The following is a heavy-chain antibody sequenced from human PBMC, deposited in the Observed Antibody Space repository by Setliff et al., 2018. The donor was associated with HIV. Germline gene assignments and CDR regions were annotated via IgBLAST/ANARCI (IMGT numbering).Heavy chain of an antibody. CDR3: ARGYPGIAVAGLSYYYYYYMDV. Sequence: SETLSLTCAVYGGSFSGSYWNWIRQPPGKGLEWIGEINHSGSTNYNPSLKSRVTMSVDTSKNQFSLKLSSVTAADTAVYYCARGYPGIAVAGLSYYYYYYMDVWGKGTTVTVSS. J-gene: IGHJ6*03. CDR2: INHSGST. CDR1: GGSFSGSY. V-gene: IGHV4-34*01. D-gene: IGHD6-19*01.